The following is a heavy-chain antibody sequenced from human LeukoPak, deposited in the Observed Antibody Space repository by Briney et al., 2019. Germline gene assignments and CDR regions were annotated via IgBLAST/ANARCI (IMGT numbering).Heavy chain of an antibody. CDR2: VSSSGTT. Sequence: SETLSLTCTVSGGSIISSLYHWVWIRQSPEKGLEWIGTVSSSGTTDYNPSLESRLTLSVDTSKTQFSLRLNSVTVADTAVYFCARLGGLYNWLDPWGQGTLVTVSS. V-gene: IGHV4-39*01. CDR3: ARLGGLYNWLDP. J-gene: IGHJ5*02. CDR1: GGSIISSLYH.